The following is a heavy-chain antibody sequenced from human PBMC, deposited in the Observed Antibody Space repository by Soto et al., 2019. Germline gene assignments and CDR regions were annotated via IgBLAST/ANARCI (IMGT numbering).Heavy chain of an antibody. CDR1: GGSISSSNW. J-gene: IGHJ4*02. D-gene: IGHD1-7*01. CDR2: IYHSGST. V-gene: IGHV4-4*02. CDR3: ARGRAITGTTGGVDY. Sequence: SETLSLTCAVSGGSISSSNWWSWVRQPPGKGLGWIGEIYHSGSTNYNPSLKSRVTISVDKSKNQFSLKLSSVTAADTAVYYCARGRAITGTTGGVDYWGQGTLVTVSS.